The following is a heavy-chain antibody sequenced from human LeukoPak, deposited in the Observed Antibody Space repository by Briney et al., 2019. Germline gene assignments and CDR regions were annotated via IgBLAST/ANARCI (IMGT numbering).Heavy chain of an antibody. CDR3: ASGYYSGWYIPYY. J-gene: IGHJ4*02. Sequence: GGSLRLSCAASGFTFSTSWMIWVRQAPGKGLEWVANIKEDGSEKYYVDSVKGRFTISRDNAKNSLYLQMNSPRAEDTAVYYCASGYYSGWYIPYYWGQGTLVTVSS. D-gene: IGHD6-19*01. CDR1: GFTFSTSW. V-gene: IGHV3-7*01. CDR2: IKEDGSEK.